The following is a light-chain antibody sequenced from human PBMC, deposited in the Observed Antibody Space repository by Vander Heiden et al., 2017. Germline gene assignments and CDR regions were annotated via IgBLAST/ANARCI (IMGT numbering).Light chain of an antibody. J-gene: IGKJ4*01. CDR1: QSISSY. V-gene: IGKV1-39*01. CDR2: AAS. Sequence: DTQMTHTPSSLSASVGDRVTITCRASQSISSYLNWYQQKPGKAPRLLIFAASSLQSGVPSRFSGSGSGTDFTLNISSLQPEDFAAYYCQQSYNTPLTFGGGTKVEIK. CDR3: QQSYNTPLT.